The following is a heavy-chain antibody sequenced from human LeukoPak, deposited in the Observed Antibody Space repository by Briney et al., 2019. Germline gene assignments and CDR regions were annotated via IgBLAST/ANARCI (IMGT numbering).Heavy chain of an antibody. CDR2: ISTSTSYI. CDR1: GFTFSSYS. CDR3: ARARFRVGSTGYYFDY. Sequence: PGGSLRLSCAASGFTFSSYSMNWVRQAPGKGLEWVSSISTSTSYIYYADSVKGRFTISRDNARNSLFLQMNSLRAEDTAVYYCARARFRVGSTGYYFDYWGQGTLVTVSS. V-gene: IGHV3-21*01. D-gene: IGHD1-26*01. J-gene: IGHJ4*02.